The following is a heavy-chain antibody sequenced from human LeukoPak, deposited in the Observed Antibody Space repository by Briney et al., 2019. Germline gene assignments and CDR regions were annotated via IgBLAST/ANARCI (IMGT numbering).Heavy chain of an antibody. CDR1: GFTFSSYG. Sequence: PGGSLRLSCAASGFTFSSYGMHWVRQAPGKGLEWVAVISYDGSNKYYADSVKGRFTISRDNSKNTLYLQMNSLRAEDTAVYYCAKGPSPYYDSSGWNYWGQGTLVTVSS. CDR3: AKGPSPYYDSSGWNY. CDR2: ISYDGSNK. V-gene: IGHV3-30*18. J-gene: IGHJ4*02. D-gene: IGHD3-22*01.